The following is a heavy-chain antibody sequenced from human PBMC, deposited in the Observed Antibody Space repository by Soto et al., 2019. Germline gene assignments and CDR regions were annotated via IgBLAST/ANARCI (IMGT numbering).Heavy chain of an antibody. D-gene: IGHD4-17*01. V-gene: IGHV3-23*01. Sequence: GGSLRLSCAASGFTFSSYAMSWVRQAPGKGLEWVSAISGSGGSTYYADSVKGRFTISRDNSKNTLYLQMNSLRAEDTAVYYCAKATTVVTPDYYYGMDVWGQGTTVTVSS. J-gene: IGHJ6*02. CDR2: ISGSGGST. CDR3: AKATTVVTPDYYYGMDV. CDR1: GFTFSSYA.